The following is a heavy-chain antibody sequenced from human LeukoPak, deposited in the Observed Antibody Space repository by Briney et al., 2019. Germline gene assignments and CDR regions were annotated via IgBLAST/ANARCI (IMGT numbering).Heavy chain of an antibody. J-gene: IGHJ5*02. D-gene: IGHD3-10*01. CDR3: ASAVLLWFGDIGLNWFDP. V-gene: IGHV7-4-1*02. CDR2: INTNTGNP. CDR1: GYTFTRHY. Sequence: GASVKVSCKASGYTFTRHYMNWVRQAPGQGLEWMGWINTNTGNPTYAQGFTGRFVFSLDTSVSTAYLQISSLKAEDTAVYYCASAVLLWFGDIGLNWFDPWGQGTLVTVSS.